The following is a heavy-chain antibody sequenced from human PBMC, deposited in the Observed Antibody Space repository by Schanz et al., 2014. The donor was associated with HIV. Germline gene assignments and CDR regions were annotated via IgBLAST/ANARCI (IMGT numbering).Heavy chain of an antibody. V-gene: IGHV1-2*02. CDR1: GYTFSKND. D-gene: IGHD3-16*02. CDR2: INPDNAGR. Sequence: QVQLVQSGAEVKKPGASVRVSCKASGYTFSKNDINWVRQAPGQGLEWVGWINPDNAGRNYAQKFQGRVTMTRDTSISTASMELSRLRSDDTAVYYCATCRCDGELSLLRYWGQGTLVTVSS. CDR3: ATCRCDGELSLLRY. J-gene: IGHJ4*02.